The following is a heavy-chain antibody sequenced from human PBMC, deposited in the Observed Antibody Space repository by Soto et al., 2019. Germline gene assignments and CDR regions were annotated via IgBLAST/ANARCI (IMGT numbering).Heavy chain of an antibody. D-gene: IGHD3-10*01. Sequence: QVQLVESGGGVVQPGRSLRLSCAASGFTFSSYGRHWVRQAPGKGLELVAGISYDGSNKYYADSVKGRFTISRDNSKNTLYLPMNSLRAEDTAVYYCAPWFGAFDYWGQGTLVTVSS. CDR1: GFTFSSYG. CDR3: APWFGAFDY. J-gene: IGHJ4*02. CDR2: ISYDGSNK. V-gene: IGHV3-30*03.